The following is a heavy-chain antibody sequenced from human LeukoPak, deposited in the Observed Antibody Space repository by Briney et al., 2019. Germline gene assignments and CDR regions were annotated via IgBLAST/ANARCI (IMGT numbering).Heavy chain of an antibody. J-gene: IGHJ5*01. D-gene: IGHD3-22*01. V-gene: IGHV4-61*02. CDR1: GGSISSGSYY. CDR3: ARVGGIDTSGYYTWFDS. CDR2: IYTSGST. Sequence: PSETLSLTCTVSGGSISSGSYYWSWIRQPAGKGLEWIGRIYTSGSTNYNPSLKSRVTISVDTSKNQFSLRLSSVTAADTAFYYCARVGGIDTSGYYTWFDSWGQGTLVTVSS.